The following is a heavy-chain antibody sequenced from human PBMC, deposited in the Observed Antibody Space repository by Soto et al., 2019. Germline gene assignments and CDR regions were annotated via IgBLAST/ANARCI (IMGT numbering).Heavy chain of an antibody. CDR2: IHSGGYT. Sequence: SSETLSLTCTVSGGSVSSSSFYLGSVRQPPEKGLEWIGSIHSGGYTYYIPSLKSRVTMSVDTSTNQLSLNLNSVPAADTALYFCARHRRETGTFAQPLDSWGQGTLVTVSS. J-gene: IGHJ4*02. D-gene: IGHD1-1*01. CDR1: GGSVSSSSFY. V-gene: IGHV4-39*01. CDR3: ARHRRETGTFAQPLDS.